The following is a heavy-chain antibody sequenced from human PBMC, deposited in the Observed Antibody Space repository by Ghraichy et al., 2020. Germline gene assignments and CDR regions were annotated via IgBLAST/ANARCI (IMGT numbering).Heavy chain of an antibody. D-gene: IGHD6-25*01. CDR3: AAAGRRFDY. V-gene: IGHV3-23*01. CDR2: ISGSGGST. J-gene: IGHJ4*02. Sequence: GESLNISCAASGFTFSSYAMSWVRQAPGKGLEWVSAISGSGGSTYYADSVKGRFTISRDNSKNTLYLQMNSLRAEDTAVYYCAAAGRRFDYWGQGTLVTVSS. CDR1: GFTFSSYA.